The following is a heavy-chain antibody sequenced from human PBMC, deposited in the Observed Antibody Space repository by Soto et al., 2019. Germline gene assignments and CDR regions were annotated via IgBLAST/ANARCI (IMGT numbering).Heavy chain of an antibody. V-gene: IGHV4-4*02. CDR1: GDSIISDKW. Sequence: SETLSLTCAVSGDSIISDKWWSLVRQPPGKGLEWIGEIHHSGNSNYNPSLKSRVIISVDKSKNQFSLKLSSVTAADTAVYYCARSFGVAAAGPFDYWGQGTLVTVS. CDR3: ARSFGVAAAGPFDY. CDR2: IHHSGNS. D-gene: IGHD6-13*01. J-gene: IGHJ4*02.